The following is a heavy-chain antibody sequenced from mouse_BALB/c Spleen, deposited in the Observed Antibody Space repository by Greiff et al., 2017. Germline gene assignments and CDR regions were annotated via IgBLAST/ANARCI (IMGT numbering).Heavy chain of an antibody. CDR2: IYWDDDK. CDR1: GFSLSTSGMG. D-gene: IGHD1-1*01. CDR3: ARGITTTSFAY. J-gene: IGHJ3*01. V-gene: IGHV8-12*01. Sequence: QVTLKESGPGILQPSQTLSLTCSFSGFSLSTSGMGVSWIRQPSGKGLEWLAHIYWDDDKRYNPSLKSRLTISKDTSRNQVFLKITSVDTADTATYYCARGITTTSFAYWGQGTLVTVSA.